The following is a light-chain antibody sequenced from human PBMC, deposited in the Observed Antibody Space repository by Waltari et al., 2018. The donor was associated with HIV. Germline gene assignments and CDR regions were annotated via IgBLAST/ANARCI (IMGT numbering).Light chain of an antibody. CDR2: KVS. CDR3: MQSRHRPLI. V-gene: IGKV2-30*01. J-gene: IGKJ4*01. Sequence: DVVMTQSHLSLAVTLGQPASISCKSSQSLVYTDGNTYLTWFHQRPGHSPRRLIYKVSQRDSGVPDRFSGSGSGTYFTLKISRVEAEDVGIYFCMQSRHRPLIFGAGTKVEIK. CDR1: QSLVYTDGNTY.